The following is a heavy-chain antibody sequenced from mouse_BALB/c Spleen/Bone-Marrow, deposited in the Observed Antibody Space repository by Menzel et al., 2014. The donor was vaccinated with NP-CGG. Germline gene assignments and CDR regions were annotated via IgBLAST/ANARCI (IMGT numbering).Heavy chain of an antibody. CDR3: ARDKEHVFFDY. CDR2: IRNKANGYKT. V-gene: IGHV7-3*02. J-gene: IGHJ2*02. Sequence: EVKLMESGGGLVQPGGSLRLSCATSGFTFTDYYMNWVRQPPGKALEWLGFIRNKANGYKTEYSASVKSRFTISRDNSQNILYLQMNALRADDSAAYCCARDKEHVFFDYWGQGTSLTVSS. CDR1: GFTFTDYY.